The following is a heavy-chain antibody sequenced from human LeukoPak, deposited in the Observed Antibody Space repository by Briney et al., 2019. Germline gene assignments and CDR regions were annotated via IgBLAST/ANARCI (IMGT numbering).Heavy chain of an antibody. V-gene: IGHV3-9*01. CDR3: AKDIGFSSSVLGY. CDR2: ISWNSGSI. Sequence: SLRLSCAASGFTFDDLSKHWVRQAPGKGLEWVPGISWNSGSIGYADSVKGRFTISRDNAKNSLYLQMNSLRAEDTALYYCAKDIGFSSSVLGYWGQGTLVTVSS. J-gene: IGHJ4*02. CDR1: GFTFDDLS. D-gene: IGHD2-8*02.